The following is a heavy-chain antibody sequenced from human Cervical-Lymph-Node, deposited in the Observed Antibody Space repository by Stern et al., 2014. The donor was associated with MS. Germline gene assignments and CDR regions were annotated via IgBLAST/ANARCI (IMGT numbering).Heavy chain of an antibody. J-gene: IGHJ5*01. CDR3: ARKGAIVPAAIENWFDS. CDR2: IYHSGNP. CDR1: GGSISTGGYF. Sequence: QVQLQESGPGLVKPSQTLSLTCTVSGGSISTGGYFWSRIRPHPGKGLEWIVFIYHSGNPYYTPSLNGQVTMSVDTSKNQFSLNLSSVTAADTAVYYCARKGAIVPAAIENWFDSWGQGTLVTVSS. D-gene: IGHD2-2*01. V-gene: IGHV4-31*01.